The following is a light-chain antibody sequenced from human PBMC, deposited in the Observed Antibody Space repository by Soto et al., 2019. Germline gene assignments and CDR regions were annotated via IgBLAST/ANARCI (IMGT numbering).Light chain of an antibody. CDR1: QSVSSSY. V-gene: IGKV3-20*01. J-gene: IGKJ4*01. CDR3: QQYGSSPRLT. CDR2: GAS. Sequence: EIVLTQSPGTLSLSPGERATLSCRASQSVSSSYLAWYQQKPGQAPRLLIYGASSRATGIPDRFSGSGSGTDFNLTISRLEPEDFAVYYCQQYGSSPRLTFGGGPKVEL.